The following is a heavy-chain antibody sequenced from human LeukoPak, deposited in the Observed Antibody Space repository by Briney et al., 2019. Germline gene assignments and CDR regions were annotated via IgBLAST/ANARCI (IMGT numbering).Heavy chain of an antibody. V-gene: IGHV1-46*01. Sequence: ASVKVACKASENTSTNYYMHWVRQAPGQGLEWLGLINPNGGRTAYAQNFQGRVTMTRDTSTTTLYLELSILRSDDTAVYYCARDPEGYYYEPYFDYWGQGTLVTVSS. CDR1: ENTSTNYY. D-gene: IGHD3-22*01. CDR3: ARDPEGYYYEPYFDY. J-gene: IGHJ4*02. CDR2: INPNGGRT.